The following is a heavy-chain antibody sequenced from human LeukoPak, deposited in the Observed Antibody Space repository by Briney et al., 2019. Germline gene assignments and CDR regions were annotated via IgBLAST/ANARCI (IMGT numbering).Heavy chain of an antibody. J-gene: IGHJ4*02. V-gene: IGHV3-30*02. CDR1: GFTFSSYG. CDR2: IRYDGSNK. CDR3: AKTEVLLYSNDFDY. D-gene: IGHD4-11*01. Sequence: QPGGSLRLSCAASGFTFSSYGMHWVRQAPGKGLEWVAFIRYDGSNKYYADSVKGRFTISRDNSKNTLYLQMNSLRAEDTAVYYCAKTEVLLYSNDFDYWGQGTLVTVSS.